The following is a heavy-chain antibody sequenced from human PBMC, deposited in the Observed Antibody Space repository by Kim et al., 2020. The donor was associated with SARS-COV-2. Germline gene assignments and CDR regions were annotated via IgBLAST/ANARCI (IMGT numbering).Heavy chain of an antibody. V-gene: IGHV4-59*01. CDR3: ARVDSRGYGLDY. CDR1: GASMSGYY. D-gene: IGHD3-22*01. Sequence: SETLSLTCSVSGASMSGYYWSWIRQPPGKGLEWIGYVSHSGSTKYSSSLKSRVTISVDTYKNQFSLKLSSVTAADTAVFYCARVDSRGYGLDYWGRGSLVTVSS. J-gene: IGHJ4*02. CDR2: VSHSGST.